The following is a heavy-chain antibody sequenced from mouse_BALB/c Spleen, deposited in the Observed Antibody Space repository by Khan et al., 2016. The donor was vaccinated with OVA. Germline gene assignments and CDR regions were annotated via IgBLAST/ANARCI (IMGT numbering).Heavy chain of an antibody. CDR2: IWGGGGS. CDR1: GFSLSRYN. CDR3: ARAYYRYDGYYAMNY. Sequence: QVQLKESGPGLVAPSQSLSITCTVSGFSLSRYNIHWVRQPPGKGLEWLGMIWGGGGSDYNSTLKSRLSTSNDNSKSQVFLKMNSLQTDDTAMYYCARAYYRYDGYYAMNYWGQGTSVTVSS. J-gene: IGHJ4*01. D-gene: IGHD2-14*01. V-gene: IGHV2-6-4*01.